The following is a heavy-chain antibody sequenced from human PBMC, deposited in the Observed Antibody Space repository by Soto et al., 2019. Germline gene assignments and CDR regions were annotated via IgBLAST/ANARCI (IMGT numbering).Heavy chain of an antibody. V-gene: IGHV4-4*02. CDR2: IYHSGST. CDR3: AKSGSAGEYYYYGMDV. CDR1: GGSISSSNW. D-gene: IGHD6-25*01. J-gene: IGHJ6*02. Sequence: SETLSLTCAVSGGSISSSNWWSWVRQPPGKGLEWIGEIYHSGSTNYNPSLKSRVTISVDKSKNQFSLKLSSVTAADTAVYYCAKSGSAGEYYYYGMDVWGQGTTVTVSS.